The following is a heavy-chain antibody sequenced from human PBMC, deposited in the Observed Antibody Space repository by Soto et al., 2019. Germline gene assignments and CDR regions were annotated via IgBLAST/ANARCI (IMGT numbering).Heavy chain of an antibody. J-gene: IGHJ4*02. D-gene: IGHD5-18*01. CDR3: ARGGVTTMVTVPGH. CDR1: PGSISSGDYY. Sequence: SETLSLTCTVSPGSISSGDYYWSWIRQPPGRGLEWIGYIYYSGSTYYNPSLKSRVTISVDTSKNQFSLKLRSVTDADTAVYSCARGGVTTMVTVPGHWGQGKLVTVPQ. V-gene: IGHV4-30-4*01. CDR2: IYYSGST.